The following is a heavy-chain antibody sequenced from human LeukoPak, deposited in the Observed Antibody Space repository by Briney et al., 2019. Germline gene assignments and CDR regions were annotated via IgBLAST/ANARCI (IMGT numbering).Heavy chain of an antibody. Sequence: ASVKVSCKASGYTFTGYYVHWVRQAPGQGLEWMGWMNPNSGNTGYAQKFQGRVTMTRNTSISTAYMGLSSLRSEDTAVYYCARGLLWFGELSPPGYWGQGTLVTVSS. CDR1: GYTFTGYY. V-gene: IGHV1-8*02. CDR3: ARGLLWFGELSPPGY. D-gene: IGHD3-10*01. J-gene: IGHJ4*02. CDR2: MNPNSGNT.